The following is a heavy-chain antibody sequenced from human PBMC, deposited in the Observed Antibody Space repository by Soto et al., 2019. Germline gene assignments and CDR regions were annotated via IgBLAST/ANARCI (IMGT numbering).Heavy chain of an antibody. CDR2: VSANGYT. CDR3: GRGDRTRTVTGYFHS. CDR1: GGSINDYR. D-gene: IGHD4-17*01. Sequence: PSETLSLTCTVSGGSINDYRSTWIRQTPGKRLEWIGCVSANGYTNYNPSLTGRVTMSVDVSKNQFSLRLNSVTAADTAVYYCGRGDRTRTVTGYFHSWGQGALVTVSS. J-gene: IGHJ4*02. V-gene: IGHV4-4*07.